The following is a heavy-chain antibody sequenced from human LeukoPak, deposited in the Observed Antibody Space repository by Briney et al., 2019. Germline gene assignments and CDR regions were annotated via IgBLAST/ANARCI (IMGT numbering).Heavy chain of an antibody. CDR3: ARGDIVVVPGTRNWFDP. V-gene: IGHV1-8*01. CDR2: MNPNNGNT. CDR1: GYTFTSYD. D-gene: IGHD2-2*01. J-gene: IGHJ5*02. Sequence: VASVKVSCKASGYTFTSYDINWVRQATGQGLEWMGWMNPNNGNTGYAQKFQGRVTMTRNTSISTAYMELSSLRSEDTAVYYCARGDIVVVPGTRNWFDPWGQGTLVTVSS.